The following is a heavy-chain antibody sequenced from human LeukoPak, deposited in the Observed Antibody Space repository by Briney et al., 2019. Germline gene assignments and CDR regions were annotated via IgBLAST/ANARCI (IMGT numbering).Heavy chain of an antibody. D-gene: IGHD5-18*01. V-gene: IGHV3-53*01. Sequence: PGGSLRLSCAASGFTVSSNYMSWVRQAPGKGLEWVSIIYSGGSTFYADSVKGRFTISRDNSKNTLYLQMNSLRAEDTAVYYCAKALVRGKVDTAMVTSFWDYWGQGTLVTVSS. CDR3: AKALVRGKVDTAMVTSFWDY. J-gene: IGHJ4*02. CDR1: GFTVSSNY. CDR2: IYSGGST.